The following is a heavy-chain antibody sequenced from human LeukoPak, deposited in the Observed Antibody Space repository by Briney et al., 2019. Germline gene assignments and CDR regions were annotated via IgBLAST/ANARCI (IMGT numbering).Heavy chain of an antibody. V-gene: IGHV4-4*07. J-gene: IGHJ4*02. CDR1: GGSISSYY. CDR2: IYTSGST. Sequence: SETLSLTCTVSGGSISSYYWSWIRQPAGKGLEWIGRIYTSGSTNYNPSLESRVTMSVDTSKNQFSLKLSSVTAADTAVYYCARADVLRFLEWSNYFDYWGQGTLVTVSS. CDR3: ARADVLRFLEWSNYFDY. D-gene: IGHD3-3*01.